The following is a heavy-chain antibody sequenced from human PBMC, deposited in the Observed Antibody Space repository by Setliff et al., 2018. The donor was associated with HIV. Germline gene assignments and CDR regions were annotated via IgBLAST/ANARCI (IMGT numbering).Heavy chain of an antibody. CDR1: GDSISSSSYY. D-gene: IGHD2-2*01. J-gene: IGHJ4*01. CDR3: ARHHLVDPFDY. V-gene: IGHV4-39*01. Sequence: SETLSLTCTVSGDSISSSSYYWGWIRQPPGKGLEWIGSVYYSGSTYYNPSLKSRLIMSVDTSKNQFSLKLSSVTAADTAVYYCARHHLVDPFDYWGHGTLVTVSS. CDR2: VYYSGST.